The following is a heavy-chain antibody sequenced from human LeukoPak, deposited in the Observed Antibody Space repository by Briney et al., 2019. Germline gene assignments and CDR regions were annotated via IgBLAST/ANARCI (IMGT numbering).Heavy chain of an antibody. Sequence: SETLSLTCTVSGGSISSYYWSWIRQPAGKGLEWIGRFYSSGSTKYNPSLKSRVTMSLDTSKKQFCLQLSSVTAADTAVYYCAREWTRIEYWGQGTLVTVSS. D-gene: IGHD3/OR15-3a*01. CDR3: AREWTRIEY. CDR1: GGSISSYY. V-gene: IGHV4-4*07. CDR2: FYSSGST. J-gene: IGHJ4*02.